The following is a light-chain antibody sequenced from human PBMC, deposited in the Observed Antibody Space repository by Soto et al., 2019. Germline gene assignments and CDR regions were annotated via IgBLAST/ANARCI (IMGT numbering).Light chain of an antibody. J-gene: IGKJ1*01. CDR1: QSLLHSNGYNY. Sequence: DIVMTQSPLSLPVTPGEPASISCRSSQSLLHSNGYNYVDWYLQKPGQSPQLLIYLGSNRASGVPDRFGGSGSGTDFTLKISRVEAEDVGVYYCMQALQTRTFGQWTKVEIK. CDR3: MQALQTRT. V-gene: IGKV2-28*01. CDR2: LGS.